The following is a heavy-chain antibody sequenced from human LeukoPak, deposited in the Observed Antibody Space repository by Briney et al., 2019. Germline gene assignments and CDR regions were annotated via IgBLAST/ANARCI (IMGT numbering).Heavy chain of an antibody. V-gene: IGHV4-61*02. Sequence: PSETLSLTCTVSGDSISSGSYYWSWIRQPAGKGLEWIGRIYTSGSTNYNPSLKSRVTISVDTSKNQFSLKLSSVTAADTAVYYCARGPHYAIFGVVKPSGAFDIWGQGTMVTVSS. CDR2: IYTSGST. CDR3: ARGPHYAIFGVVKPSGAFDI. D-gene: IGHD3-3*01. CDR1: GDSISSGSYY. J-gene: IGHJ3*02.